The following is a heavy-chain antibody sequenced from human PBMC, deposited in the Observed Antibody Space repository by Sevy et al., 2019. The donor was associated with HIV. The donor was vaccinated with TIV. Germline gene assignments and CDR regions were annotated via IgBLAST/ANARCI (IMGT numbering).Heavy chain of an antibody. CDR1: GFTVSSNY. J-gene: IGHJ2*01. Sequence: GGSLRLSCAASGFTVSSNYVSWVRQAPGKGLEWVLTLYSGGSTYYADSVKGRFTISRDDSKNTLFLQLNSLTVEDTAVYFCAKIQGVKWYFDLWGRGTLVTVSS. CDR2: LYSGGST. D-gene: IGHD1-1*01. V-gene: IGHV3-53*01. CDR3: AKIQGVKWYFDL.